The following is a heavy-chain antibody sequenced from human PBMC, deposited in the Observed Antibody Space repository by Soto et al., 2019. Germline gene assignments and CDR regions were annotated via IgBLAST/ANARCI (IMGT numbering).Heavy chain of an antibody. D-gene: IGHD3-22*01. CDR3: ARPNYKGGYSHNWLDS. Sequence: TLSLTSTVSGGSISNDGYYWSWILKHQGKGLESIWCIDHSGYSYYTPSLGRRVTISVDTSENQFSLHLLSVLAADTAVYYCARPNYKGGYSHNWLDSWGQGTEVTV. V-gene: IGHV4-31*03. J-gene: IGHJ5*01. CDR1: GGSISNDGYY. CDR2: IDHSGYS.